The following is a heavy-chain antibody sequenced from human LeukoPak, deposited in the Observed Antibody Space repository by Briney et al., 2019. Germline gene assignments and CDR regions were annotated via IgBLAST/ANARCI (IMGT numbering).Heavy chain of an antibody. CDR2: IYHSGST. D-gene: IGHD3-10*01. Sequence: PSETLSLTCAVSGYSISSGYYWGWIRQPPGKGLEWIGSIYHSGSTYYNPSLKSRVTILVDTSKNQFSLKLSSVTAADTAVYYCARRGGSGSYYPFDYWGQGTLVTVSS. J-gene: IGHJ4*02. V-gene: IGHV4-38-2*01. CDR1: GYSISSGYY. CDR3: ARRGGSGSYYPFDY.